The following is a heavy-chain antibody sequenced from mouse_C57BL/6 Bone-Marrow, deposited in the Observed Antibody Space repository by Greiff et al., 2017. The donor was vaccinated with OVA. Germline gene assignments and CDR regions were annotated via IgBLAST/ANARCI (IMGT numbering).Heavy chain of an antibody. V-gene: IGHV14-4*01. CDR1: GFNIKDDY. CDR2: IDPENGDT. CDR3: TTYYGSSPYWYFDV. Sequence: VHVKQSGAELVRPGASVKLSCTASGFNIKDDYMHWVKQRPEQGLEWIGWIDPENGDTEYASKFQGKATITADTSSNTAYLQLSSLTSEDTAVYYCTTYYGSSPYWYFDVWGTGTTVTVSS. J-gene: IGHJ1*03. D-gene: IGHD1-1*01.